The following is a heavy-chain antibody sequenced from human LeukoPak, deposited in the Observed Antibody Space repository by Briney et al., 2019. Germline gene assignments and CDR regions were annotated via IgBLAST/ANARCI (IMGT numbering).Heavy chain of an antibody. CDR3: ARDEYSSSRLDY. CDR1: GFTFSSYA. V-gene: IGHV3-23*01. D-gene: IGHD6-6*01. Sequence: GGSLRLSCAASGFTFSSYAMSWVRQAPGKGLEWVSAISGSGGSTYYADSVKGGFTISRDNSKNTLDLQLNSLGAEDTAVYHCARDEYSSSRLDYWGQGTLVTVSS. CDR2: ISGSGGST. J-gene: IGHJ4*02.